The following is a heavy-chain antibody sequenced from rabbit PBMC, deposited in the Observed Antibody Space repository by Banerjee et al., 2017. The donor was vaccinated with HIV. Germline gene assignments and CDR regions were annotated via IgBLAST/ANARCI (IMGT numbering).Heavy chain of an antibody. Sequence: QEQLEESGGDLVKPEGSMTLTCTASGFSFSSSYWICWVRQALGKGVEWTSCIYTGSSGSTYYAYWAKGRFTISKTSSTTVTLQMSSLTAADTATYFCARGGSGWWGPGTLVTVS. J-gene: IGHJ4*01. CDR1: GFSFSSSYW. CDR3: ARGGSGW. V-gene: IGHV1S45*01. CDR2: IYTGSSGST. D-gene: IGHD4-1*01.